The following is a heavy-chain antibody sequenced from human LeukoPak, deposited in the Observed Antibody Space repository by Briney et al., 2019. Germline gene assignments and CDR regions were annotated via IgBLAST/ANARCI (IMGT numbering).Heavy chain of an antibody. CDR2: INPKSGGK. Sequence: ASAKVSCKASGYTFTGYYMHWVRQAPGQGLEWMGRINPKSGGKNYAPQFQGEVTLTRDTSISTAYMELSRLRSDDTAVYYCARDRGGWYGYWGQGTLVTVSS. D-gene: IGHD6-19*01. V-gene: IGHV1-2*06. CDR3: ARDRGGWYGY. CDR1: GYTFTGYY. J-gene: IGHJ4*02.